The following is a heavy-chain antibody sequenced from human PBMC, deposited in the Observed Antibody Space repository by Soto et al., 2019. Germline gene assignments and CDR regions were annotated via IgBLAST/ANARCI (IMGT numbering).Heavy chain of an antibody. V-gene: IGHV1-46*01. J-gene: IGHJ3*02. CDR2: INPSGGST. D-gene: IGHD3-22*01. Sequence: GASVKVSCKASGYTFTSYYMHWVRQAPGQGLEWMGIINPSGGSTSYAQKFQGRVTMTRDTSTSTVYMELSSLRSEDTPVYYCASHTQYYYDSSGYFGGAFDIWGQGTMVTVSS. CDR1: GYTFTSYY. CDR3: ASHTQYYYDSSGYFGGAFDI.